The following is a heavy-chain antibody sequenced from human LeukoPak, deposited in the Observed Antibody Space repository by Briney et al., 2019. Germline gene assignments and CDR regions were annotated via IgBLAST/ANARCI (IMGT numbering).Heavy chain of an antibody. D-gene: IGHD6-13*01. CDR2: IANDGRDK. J-gene: IGHJ4*02. V-gene: IGHV3-30*03. CDR1: GFTFSDYG. CDR3: ARGRHSSHRERLFDY. Sequence: GGSLRLSCAASGFTFSDYGMHWVRQAPGKGLEWVAVIANDGRDKKYADSVRGRFTISRDNSKNTVYLQMNSLRAEDTAVYYCARGRHSSHRERLFDYWGQGTLVTVSS.